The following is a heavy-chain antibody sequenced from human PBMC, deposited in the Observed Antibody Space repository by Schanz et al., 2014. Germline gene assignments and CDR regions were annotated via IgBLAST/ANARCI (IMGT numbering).Heavy chain of an antibody. CDR1: GGSFSNHG. V-gene: IGHV1-69*04. J-gene: IGHJ4*02. D-gene: IGHD3-9*01. Sequence: QVQLMQSGAEVAEPGSSVTVSCRASGGSFSNHGLTWVRQAPGQGLEWLGRFIPMVDVAKYSDKFQGRVTMTADKSTNVFYMQLSGLTSEDTAVYYCAKDAADFLAGYYLESWGQGTLVAVSA. CDR3: AKDAADFLAGYYLES. CDR2: FIPMVDVA.